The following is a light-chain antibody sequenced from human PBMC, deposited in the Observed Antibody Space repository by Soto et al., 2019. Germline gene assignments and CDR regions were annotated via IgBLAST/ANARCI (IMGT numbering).Light chain of an antibody. J-gene: IGKJ1*01. V-gene: IGKV3-20*01. CDR1: QSVSSSY. Sequence: EIVLTQSPGTLSLSPGERATLSCRSSQSVSSSYLAWYQQKPGQAPRLLIYDVSSRATGIPDRCSGSGSGTDSTLTISRLEPEDFSVYYCQQYGSSPTFGQETKVEIK. CDR2: DVS. CDR3: QQYGSSPT.